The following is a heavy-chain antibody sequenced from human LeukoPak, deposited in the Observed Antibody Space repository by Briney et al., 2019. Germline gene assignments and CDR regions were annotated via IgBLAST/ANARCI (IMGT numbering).Heavy chain of an antibody. CDR1: AFIFSGHW. CDR3: ARDSGYYDSSGYSEFDY. V-gene: IGHV3-30*03. J-gene: IGHJ4*02. CDR2: ISYDGSNK. Sequence: GGSLRLSCEGSAFIFSGHWMNWVRQTPGKGLEWVAVISYDGSNKYYADSVKGRFTISRDNSKNTLHLQMNSLRAEDTAVYYCARDSGYYDSSGYSEFDYWGQGTLVTVSS. D-gene: IGHD3-22*01.